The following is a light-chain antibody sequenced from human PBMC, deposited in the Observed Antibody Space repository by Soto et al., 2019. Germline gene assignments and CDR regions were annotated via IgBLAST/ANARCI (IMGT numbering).Light chain of an antibody. CDR3: QQYGSSGT. CDR2: GAS. Sequence: PGGRATLSCRASQSVSTFLAWYQLKPGQAPRLLIYGASNRATGIPDRFSGSGSGTDFTLTISRLEPEDFAVYYCQQYGSSGTFGQGTKVE. J-gene: IGKJ1*01. CDR1: QSVSTF. V-gene: IGKV3-20*01.